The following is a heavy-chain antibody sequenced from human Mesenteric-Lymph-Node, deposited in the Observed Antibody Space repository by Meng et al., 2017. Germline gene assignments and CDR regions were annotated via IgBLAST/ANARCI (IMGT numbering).Heavy chain of an antibody. D-gene: IGHD3-9*01. J-gene: IGHJ4*02. CDR2: INWDGGSP. CDR3: ARSATQYFDWVSTN. CDR1: GFNFGDYA. Sequence: GGSLRLSCAASGFNFGDYAMTWVRQAPGKGLEWVSGINWDGGSPNYADSVRGRFTISRDNAKNSLYLQMNNLRAEDTAFYYCARSATQYFDWVSTNWGQGTLVTVSS. V-gene: IGHV3-20*04.